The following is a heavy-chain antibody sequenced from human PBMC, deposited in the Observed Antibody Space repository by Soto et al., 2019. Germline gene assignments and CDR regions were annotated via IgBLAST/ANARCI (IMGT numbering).Heavy chain of an antibody. CDR2: ISAYNGNA. CDR3: SRDFYDSCGYALESDLFDI. D-gene: IGHD3-22*01. J-gene: IGHJ3*02. V-gene: IGHV1-18*01. Sequence: ASVKVSCKASGYTFTSYGISWVRQAPAQGLERMRWISAYNGNANYAQKLQGRVTMTTDTSTSTAYMELRSLRSDDTAVYYCSRDFYDSCGYALESDLFDIWGQGTMVTVS. CDR1: GYTFTSYG.